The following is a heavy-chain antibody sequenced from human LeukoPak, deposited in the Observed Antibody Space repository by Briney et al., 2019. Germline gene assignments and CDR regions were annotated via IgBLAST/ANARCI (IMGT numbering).Heavy chain of an antibody. V-gene: IGHV3-21*01. Sequence: PGGSLRLSCAASGFTFSSSGMHWVRQAPGKGLEWVASISSSSSYIYYADSVKGRFTISRDNAKNSLYLQMNSLRAEDTAVYYCASEYCSSTSCYFDYWGQGTLVTVSS. CDR2: ISSSSSYI. J-gene: IGHJ4*02. CDR1: GFTFSSSG. CDR3: ASEYCSSTSCYFDY. D-gene: IGHD2-2*01.